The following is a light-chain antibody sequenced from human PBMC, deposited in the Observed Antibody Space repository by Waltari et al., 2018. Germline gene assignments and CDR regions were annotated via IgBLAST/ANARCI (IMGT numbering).Light chain of an antibody. CDR2: RDN. CDR1: SSNIGSNS. J-gene: IGLJ3*02. V-gene: IGLV1-44*01. CDR3: AAWDDSLNGLV. Sequence: QSVLTQTLPASGTPGTTVTISCSGSSSNIGSNSVNWYQQLPGTAPKLLIYRDNQRPSGVPDRFSGSKSGTSASLAISGLQSDDEADYYCAAWDDSLNGLVFGGGTQLTVL.